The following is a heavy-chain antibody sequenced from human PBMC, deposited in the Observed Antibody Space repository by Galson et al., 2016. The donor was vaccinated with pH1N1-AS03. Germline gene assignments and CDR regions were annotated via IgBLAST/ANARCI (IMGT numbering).Heavy chain of an antibody. CDR1: GVSVPSSGLA. Sequence: PALVKPTQTLTLTCSLSGVSVPSSGLAVGSFRLPPGKALEWLALIYWVDAKRFSPSLRNRLTITKDTSRNQAVLTVTNVDPLDTATYFCALPNSGGNAFEIWGPGTMVTVAS. V-gene: IGHV2-5*02. J-gene: IGHJ3*02. CDR3: ALPNSGGNAFEI. D-gene: IGHD1-26*01. CDR2: IYWVDAK.